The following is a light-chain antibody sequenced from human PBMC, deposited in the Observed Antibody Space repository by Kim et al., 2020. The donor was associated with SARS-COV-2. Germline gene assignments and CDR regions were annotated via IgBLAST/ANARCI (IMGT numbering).Light chain of an antibody. V-gene: IGLV3-19*01. CDR1: NLRSYS. Sequence: SSELTQDPAVSVALGQTIRITCQGDNLRSYSASWYQQKPGQAPVLVIFAKNNRPSGIPDRFSGASSVNTASLTITGAQAEDEADYYCKSRDSSGNLLVFGGGTQLTVL. CDR3: KSRDSSGNLLV. J-gene: IGLJ2*01. CDR2: AKN.